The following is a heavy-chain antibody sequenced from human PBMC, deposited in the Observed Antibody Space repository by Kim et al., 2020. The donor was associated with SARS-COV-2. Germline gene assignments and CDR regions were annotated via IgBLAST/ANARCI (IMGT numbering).Heavy chain of an antibody. V-gene: IGHV3-30*18. CDR1: GFTFSSYG. D-gene: IGHD3-16*02. CDR2: ISYDGSNK. Sequence: GGYLRLSCAASGFTFSSYGMHWVRQAPGKGLEWVAVISYDGSNKYYADSVKGRFTISRDNSKNTLYLQMNSLRAEDTAVYYCAKSFHDYVWGSYLHWGQGTLVTVSS. CDR3: AKSFHDYVWGSYLH. J-gene: IGHJ4*02.